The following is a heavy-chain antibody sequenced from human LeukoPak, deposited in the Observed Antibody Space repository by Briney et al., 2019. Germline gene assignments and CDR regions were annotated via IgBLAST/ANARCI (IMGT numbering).Heavy chain of an antibody. CDR3: ARVDIVVVPAAPDV. V-gene: IGHV4-59*11. CDR1: GGSTSSHY. D-gene: IGHD2-2*01. Sequence: PSETLSLTCTVSGGSTSSHYWSWIRQPPGKGLEWIGYIYYIGTTSYNPSLKSRVIISIDTSMNQFSLKMSSVTAADTAVYYCARVDIVVVPAAPDVWGQGTTVTVSS. CDR2: IYYIGTT. J-gene: IGHJ6*02.